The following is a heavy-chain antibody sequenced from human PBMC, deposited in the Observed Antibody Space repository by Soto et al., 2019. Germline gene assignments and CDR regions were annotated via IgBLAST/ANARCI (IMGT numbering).Heavy chain of an antibody. V-gene: IGHV4-59*04. CDR1: GGSLTKYY. D-gene: IGHD1-20*01. J-gene: IGHJ4*02. Sequence: SETLSLTCTVSGGSLTKYYWSWLRQSPGKGPEWIGSVFYTGFTSYNPSLESRVSVSVDTSKSQFSLKLSAVTAADTAVYYCATSQKGYNWNYFDNWGQGALVTVSS. CDR3: ATSQKGYNWNYFDN. CDR2: VFYTGFT.